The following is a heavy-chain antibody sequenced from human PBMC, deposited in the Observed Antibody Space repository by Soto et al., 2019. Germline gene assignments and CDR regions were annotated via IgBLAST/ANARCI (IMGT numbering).Heavy chain of an antibody. CDR1: GFTFGDYA. CDR3: TRDRISADIVVVVAANMYYGTDV. J-gene: IGHJ6*02. CDR2: IRSKAYGGTT. Sequence: GGSLRLSCTASGFTFGDYAMSWFRQAPGKGLEWVGFIRSKAYGGTTEYAASVKGRFTISRDDSKSIAYLQMNSLKTEDTAVYYCTRDRISADIVVVVAANMYYGTDVWGQGTTVTVSS. V-gene: IGHV3-49*03. D-gene: IGHD2-15*01.